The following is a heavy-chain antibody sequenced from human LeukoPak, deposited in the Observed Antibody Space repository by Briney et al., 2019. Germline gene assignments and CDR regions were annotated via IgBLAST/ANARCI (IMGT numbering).Heavy chain of an antibody. J-gene: IGHJ3*02. CDR1: GFTFSSYG. CDR2: IRYDGSNK. Sequence: GGSLRLSCAASGFTFSSYGMHCVRQAPGKGLEWVAFIRYDGSNKYYADSVKGRFTISRDNSKNTLYLQMNSLRAEDMALYYCAKGNYYDILGVRSTAFDIWGQGTMVTVSS. D-gene: IGHD3-9*01. V-gene: IGHV3-30*02. CDR3: AKGNYYDILGVRSTAFDI.